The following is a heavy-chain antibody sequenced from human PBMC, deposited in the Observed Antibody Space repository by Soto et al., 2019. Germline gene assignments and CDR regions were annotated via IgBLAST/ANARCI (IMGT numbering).Heavy chain of an antibody. V-gene: IGHV1-69*12. CDR3: ARDGGYESSGSGEYFQH. Sequence: QVQLVQSGAEVKKPGSSVKVSCKASGGTFSSYAISWVRQAPGQGLEWMGGIIPIFGTANYAQKFQGRVTITADESTSTAYMELSRLRSEDTAVYYCARDGGYESSGSGEYFQHWGQGTLVTVSS. D-gene: IGHD3-22*01. J-gene: IGHJ1*01. CDR2: IIPIFGTA. CDR1: GGTFSSYA.